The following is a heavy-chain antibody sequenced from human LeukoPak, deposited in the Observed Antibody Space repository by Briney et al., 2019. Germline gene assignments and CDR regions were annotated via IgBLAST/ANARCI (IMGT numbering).Heavy chain of an antibody. CDR3: ANPQEYYDSSGYRGVY. D-gene: IGHD3-22*01. CDR1: GFTFSSYA. CDR2: ISYDGSNK. J-gene: IGHJ4*02. V-gene: IGHV3-30-3*01. Sequence: PGRSLRLSCAASGFTFSSYAMHWVRQAPGKGLEWVAVISYDGSNKYYADSVKGRFTISRDNSKNTLYLQMNSLRAEDTAVYYCANPQEYYDSSGYRGVYWGQGTLVTVSS.